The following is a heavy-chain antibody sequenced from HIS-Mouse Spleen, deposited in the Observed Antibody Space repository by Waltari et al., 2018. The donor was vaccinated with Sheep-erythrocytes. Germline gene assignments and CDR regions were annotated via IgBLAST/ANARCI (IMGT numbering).Heavy chain of an antibody. D-gene: IGHD1-26*01. CDR1: GFTFGSYS. V-gene: IGHV3-21*01. CDR2: ISSSSSYI. Sequence: EVQLVESGGGLVKPGGSLRLSCAASGFTFGSYSTTGVRQAPGKGLEWVSSISSSSSYIYYADSVKGRFTISRDNAKNSLYLQMNSLRAEDTAVYYCARVASGATFDYWGQGTLVTVSS. J-gene: IGHJ4*02. CDR3: ARVASGATFDY.